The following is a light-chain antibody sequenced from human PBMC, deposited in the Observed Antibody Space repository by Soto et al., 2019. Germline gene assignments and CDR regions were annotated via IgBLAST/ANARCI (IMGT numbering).Light chain of an antibody. CDR2: GAS. V-gene: IGKV3-20*01. CDR3: QQYGSSGT. CDR1: QSVFNNY. Sequence: EIVLTQSPGTLSLSPGEGATLSCRASQSVFNNYLAWYQQKPGQAPRLLIYGASNRATGIPDRFSGSGSGTDFTLTISRLEPEDFAVYYCQQYGSSGTFGQGTKVDIK. J-gene: IGKJ1*01.